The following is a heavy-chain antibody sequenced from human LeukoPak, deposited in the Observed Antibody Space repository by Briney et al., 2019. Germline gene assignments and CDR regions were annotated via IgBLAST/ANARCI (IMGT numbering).Heavy chain of an antibody. CDR1: GGSISSYY. CDR2: IYYSGST. V-gene: IGHV4-59*01. J-gene: IGHJ3*02. CDR3: ASYCSGGSCYSDAFDI. D-gene: IGHD2-15*01. Sequence: SETLCLTCTVSGGSISSYYWSWIRQPPGKGLEWIGYIYYSGSTNYNSSLKSRVTISVDTSKNQFSLKLSSVTAADTAVYYCASYCSGGSCYSDAFDIWGQGTMVTVSS.